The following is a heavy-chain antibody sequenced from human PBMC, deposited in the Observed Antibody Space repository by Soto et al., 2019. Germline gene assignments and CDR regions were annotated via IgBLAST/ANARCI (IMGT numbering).Heavy chain of an antibody. CDR1: GFNFNTYW. Sequence: SLRLSCAASGFNFNTYWMYWVRQAPGKGLEWVANTDTDGSRKNYVDSVKGRFIISRDNAKSSLFLQMNSLRAEDTAVYYCGRVPLDGNYANGVDVWGQGTTVTVSS. CDR2: TDTDGSRK. V-gene: IGHV3-7*03. D-gene: IGHD4-17*01. J-gene: IGHJ6*02. CDR3: GRVPLDGNYANGVDV.